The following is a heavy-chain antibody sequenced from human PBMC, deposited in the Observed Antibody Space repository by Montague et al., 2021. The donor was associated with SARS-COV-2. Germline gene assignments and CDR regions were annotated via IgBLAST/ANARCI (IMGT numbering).Heavy chain of an antibody. CDR2: ISRSGDRT. J-gene: IGHJ4*02. D-gene: IGHD3-10*01. V-gene: IGHV3-20*01. Sequence: SLRLSCAVSGFTFDDYGMSWVRQVPGKGLEYVSGISRSGDRTAYXDSVKGRFIISRDNAKNCLYLQMNSLRVEDTAFYHCSRGGGMIRGVVDFWGQGILVSVSS. CDR3: SRGGGMIRGVVDF. CDR1: GFTFDDYG.